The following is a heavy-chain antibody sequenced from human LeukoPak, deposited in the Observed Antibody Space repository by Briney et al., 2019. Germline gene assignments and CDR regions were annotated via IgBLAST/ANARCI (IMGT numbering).Heavy chain of an antibody. CDR3: ARHGRVVAASANYYDSSGYDAFDI. V-gene: IGHV5-51*01. Sequence: GESLKISCKGSGYSFTSYWIGWVRQMPGKGLEWMGIIYPGDSDTRYSPSFQGQVTISADKSISTAYLQWSSLKASDTAMHYCARHGRVVAASANYYDSSGYDAFDIWGQGTMVTVSS. CDR2: IYPGDSDT. J-gene: IGHJ3*02. D-gene: IGHD3-22*01. CDR1: GYSFTSYW.